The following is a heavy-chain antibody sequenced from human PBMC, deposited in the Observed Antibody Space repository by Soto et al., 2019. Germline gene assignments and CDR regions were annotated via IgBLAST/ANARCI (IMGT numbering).Heavy chain of an antibody. CDR2: IYPGDSDT. J-gene: IGHJ4*02. D-gene: IGHD3-10*01. CDR3: ARHHYYGSGSYYLFDY. CDR1: GYSFTSYW. Sequence: GESLKISCKGSGYSFTSYWIGWVRQMPGKGLEWMGIIYPGDSDTRYSPSFQGQVTISADKSISTAYLQWSSLKASDTAMYYCARHHYYGSGSYYLFDYWGQGTLVTVSS. V-gene: IGHV5-51*01.